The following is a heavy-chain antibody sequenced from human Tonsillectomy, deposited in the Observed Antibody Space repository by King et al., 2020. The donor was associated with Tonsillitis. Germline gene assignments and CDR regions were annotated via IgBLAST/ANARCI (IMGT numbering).Heavy chain of an antibody. CDR1: GFTFSIYW. Sequence: VQLVESGGGLVQPGGSLRLSCAASGFTFSIYWISWVRQAPGKGLEWGANIKQEGSEKYYVDSVKGRFNISRDNVENSLYLQMNSLRAEDTAVYYCARDVLGFLGVNYGVNYWGQGTLVTVSS. CDR2: IKQEGSEK. CDR3: ARDVLGFLGVNYGVNY. J-gene: IGHJ4*02. V-gene: IGHV3-7*01. D-gene: IGHD3-10*01.